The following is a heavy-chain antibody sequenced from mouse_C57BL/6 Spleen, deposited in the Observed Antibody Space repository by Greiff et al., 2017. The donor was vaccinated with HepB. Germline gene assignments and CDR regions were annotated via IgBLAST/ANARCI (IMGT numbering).Heavy chain of an antibody. CDR3: TVGNWDGY. D-gene: IGHD4-1*01. Sequence: EVKLMESGAELVRPGASVKLSCTASGFNIKDDYMHWVKQRPEQGLEWIGWIDPENGDTEYASKFQGKATITADTSSNTAYLQLSSLTSEDTAVYYCTVGNWDGYWGQGTTLTVSS. J-gene: IGHJ2*01. V-gene: IGHV14-4*01. CDR1: GFNIKDDY. CDR2: IDPENGDT.